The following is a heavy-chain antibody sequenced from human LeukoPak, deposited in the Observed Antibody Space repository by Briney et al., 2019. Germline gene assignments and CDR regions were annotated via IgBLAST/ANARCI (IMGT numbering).Heavy chain of an antibody. CDR1: GGSFSGYY. CDR2: INHSGST. J-gene: IGHJ4*02. CDR3: ATTDDTAMVPIDY. V-gene: IGHV4-34*01. D-gene: IGHD5-18*01. Sequence: SETLSLTCAVYGGSFSGYYWSWIRQPPGKRLEWIGEINHSGSTNYNPSLKSRVTISVDMSKNQFSLKLSSVTAAATAVYYCATTDDTAMVPIDYWGQGTLVTVSS.